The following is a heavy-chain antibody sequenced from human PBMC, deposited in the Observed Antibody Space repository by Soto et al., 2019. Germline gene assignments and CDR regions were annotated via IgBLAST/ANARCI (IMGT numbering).Heavy chain of an antibody. J-gene: IGHJ4*02. CDR3: ARDPWAADY. CDR1: GFTVSTKY. CDR2: IYSGGST. Sequence: GSLRLSCAASGFTVSTKYMSWVRQAPGKGLEWVSVIYSGGSTFYADSVRGRFTISRDNSKNTVDLQMNSLRAEDTAVYYCARDPWAADYWGQGTLVTVSS. V-gene: IGHV3-66*01. D-gene: IGHD3-16*01.